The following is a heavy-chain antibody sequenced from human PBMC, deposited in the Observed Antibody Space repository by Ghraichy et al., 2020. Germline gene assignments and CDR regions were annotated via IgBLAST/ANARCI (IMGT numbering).Heavy chain of an antibody. CDR3: ASRTTVVPLPWYFDL. V-gene: IGHV5-51*01. CDR1: GYSFTTHW. J-gene: IGHJ2*01. CDR2: IYPGDSDT. Sequence: GESLNISCKGSGYSFTTHWIGWVRQMPGKGLELMGIIYPGDSDTRYSPSFQGQVTISADKSIGTAYLQWSSLKASDSAMYYCASRTTVVPLPWYFDLWGRGTLFTVSS. D-gene: IGHD4-23*01.